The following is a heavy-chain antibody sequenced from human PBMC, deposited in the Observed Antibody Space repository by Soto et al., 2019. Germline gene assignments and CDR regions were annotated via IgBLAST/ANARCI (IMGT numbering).Heavy chain of an antibody. V-gene: IGHV1-8*01. CDR3: ARKEGFWSGYLAYYYFDY. CDR2: MNPNSGNT. Sequence: ASVKVSCKASGYTFTSYDINWVRQATGQGLEWMGWMNPNSGNTGYAQKFQGRVTMTRNASISTAYMELSSLRSEDTAVYYCARKEGFWSGYLAYYYFDYWGQGTQVTVSS. J-gene: IGHJ4*02. D-gene: IGHD3-3*01. CDR1: GYTFTSYD.